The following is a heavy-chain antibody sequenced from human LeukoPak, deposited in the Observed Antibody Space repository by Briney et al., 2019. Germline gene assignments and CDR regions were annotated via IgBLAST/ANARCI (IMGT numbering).Heavy chain of an antibody. D-gene: IGHD4-23*01. Sequence: SETLSLTCTVSGGSISSRSDYWGWLRQTPGKGLEWIGNLDSSGSTYYNPSLKSRVTISVGTSKNQFSLNLRSVTAADTAIYFCSRSHDYGGLYFYYYMDVWGKGTTVTVSS. CDR3: SRSHDYGGLYFYYYMDV. J-gene: IGHJ6*03. CDR2: LDSSGST. CDR1: GGSISSRSDY. V-gene: IGHV4-39*01.